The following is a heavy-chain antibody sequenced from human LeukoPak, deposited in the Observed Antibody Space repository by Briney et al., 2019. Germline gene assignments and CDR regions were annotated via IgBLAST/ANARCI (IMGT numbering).Heavy chain of an antibody. CDR3: AKDMRPGWLVIVDAFDI. CDR1: GFTVSSNY. V-gene: IGHV3-23*01. J-gene: IGHJ3*02. D-gene: IGHD6-19*01. CDR2: ISGSGGST. Sequence: GGSLRLSCAASGFTVSSNYMSWVRQAPGKGLEWVSAISGSGGSTYYADSVKGRFTISRDNSKNTLYLQMNSLRAEDTAVYYCAKDMRPGWLVIVDAFDIWGQGTMVTVSS.